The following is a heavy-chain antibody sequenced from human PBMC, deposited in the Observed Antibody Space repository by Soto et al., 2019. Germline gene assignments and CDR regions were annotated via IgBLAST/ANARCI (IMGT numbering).Heavy chain of an antibody. D-gene: IGHD5-18*01. V-gene: IGHV3-23*01. CDR3: AKWDGYGDY. CDR2: ISGGGDST. J-gene: IGHJ4*02. CDR1: GFTFSSNS. Sequence: EVQLLESGGDLVQPGGSLRLSCAASGFTFSSNSITWVRQAPGKGLEWVSGISGGGDSTFYADSVKGRFTISRDNSKNTVFLQMNSLRADDTAVYYCAKWDGYGDYWGQGTLVTVSS.